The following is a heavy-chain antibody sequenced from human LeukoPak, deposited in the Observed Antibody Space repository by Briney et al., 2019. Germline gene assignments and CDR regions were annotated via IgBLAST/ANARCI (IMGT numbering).Heavy chain of an antibody. V-gene: IGHV4-34*01. CDR3: AREARYCSGGNCYDKHFYYYYYMDV. CDR1: GGSFSGYY. CDR2: IYYRGST. J-gene: IGHJ6*03. Sequence: SETLSLTCAVYGGSFSGYYWVRIRQPPGKGLECIGLIYYRGSTYYNPSLKSRVTISVDTSKNQFSLKLNSVTAADTAVYYCAREARYCSGGNCYDKHFYYYYYMDVWGKGTTVTVSS. D-gene: IGHD2-15*01.